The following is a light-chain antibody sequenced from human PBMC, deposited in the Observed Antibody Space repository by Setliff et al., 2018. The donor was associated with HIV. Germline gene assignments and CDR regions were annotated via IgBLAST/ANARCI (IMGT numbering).Light chain of an antibody. V-gene: IGLV2-14*02. Sequence: QSALTQPASVSGSPGQSITIFCTGTSSDVGGYNLVSWYQHHPDKAHQLIIYEVSSRPSGISSRFSGSKSGNTASLTISGLQAEDEADYYCGSCTTTSPCAFGTGTKVTVL. J-gene: IGLJ1*01. CDR1: SSDVGGYNL. CDR2: EVS. CDR3: GSCTTTSPCA.